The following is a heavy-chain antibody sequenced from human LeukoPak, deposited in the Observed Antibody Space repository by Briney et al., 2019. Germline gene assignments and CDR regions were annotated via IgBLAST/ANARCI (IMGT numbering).Heavy chain of an antibody. J-gene: IGHJ4*02. V-gene: IGHV1-69*13. D-gene: IGHD3-22*01. CDR1: GGTFSSYA. CDR2: IIPIFGTA. Sequence: SVKVSCKASGGTFSSYAISWVRQAPGQGLEWMGGIIPIFGTANYAQKFQGRVTITADESTSTAYLELSSLRSEDTAVYYCARAEYYYDASGADYWGQGTLVTVSS. CDR3: ARAEYYYDASGADY.